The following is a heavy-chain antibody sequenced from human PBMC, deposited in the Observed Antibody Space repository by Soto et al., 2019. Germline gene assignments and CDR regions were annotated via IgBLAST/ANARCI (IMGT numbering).Heavy chain of an antibody. Sequence: GGSLRLSCAASGFTFSSYAMSWVRQAPGKGLEWVSAISGSGGSTYYADSVKGRFTISRDNSKNTLYLQMNSLRAEDTAVYYCAKTYYYDSSDLGVYFDYWGQGTLVTVSS. J-gene: IGHJ4*02. CDR2: ISGSGGST. V-gene: IGHV3-23*01. D-gene: IGHD3-22*01. CDR1: GFTFSSYA. CDR3: AKTYYYDSSDLGVYFDY.